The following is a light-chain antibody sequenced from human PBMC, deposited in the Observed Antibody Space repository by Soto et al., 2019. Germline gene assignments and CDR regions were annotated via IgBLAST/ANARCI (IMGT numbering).Light chain of an antibody. CDR2: GAS. J-gene: IGKJ1*01. V-gene: IGKV3-20*01. CDR3: QQYGSSPPLT. CDR1: QSVSSSY. Sequence: QSPSTLNLSPGERATLSCRASQSVSSSYLAWYQQKPGQAPRLLIYGASSRATGIPDRFSGSGSGTDFTLTISRLEPEDFAVYYCQQYGSSPPLTFGQGTKVDI.